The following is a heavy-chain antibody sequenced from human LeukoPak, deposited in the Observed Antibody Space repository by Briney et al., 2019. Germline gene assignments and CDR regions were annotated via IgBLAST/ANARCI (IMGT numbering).Heavy chain of an antibody. Sequence: GGSLRLSCAGSGFTFSTYAMSWVRQAPGKGLEWVSLIGPVGDSPFYADSVKGRFTISRDNSKNTLSLQMNSLRVEDTAIYYCAKDIQLSTWGLGTMVTVSS. D-gene: IGHD5-24*01. CDR2: IGPVGDSP. V-gene: IGHV3-23*01. CDR1: GFTFSTYA. J-gene: IGHJ3*01. CDR3: AKDIQLST.